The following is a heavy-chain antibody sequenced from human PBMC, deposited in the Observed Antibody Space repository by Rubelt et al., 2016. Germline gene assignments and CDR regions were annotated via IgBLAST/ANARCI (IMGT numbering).Heavy chain of an antibody. Sequence: QVQLQQWGAGLLKPSETLSLTCAVYGGSFSGYYWSWIRQPPGKGLEWIGEITHSGSTNYNPALKSRVTISADTSKNQFSLKLTSVTAADTAVYFCARPNYSNYCFDSWGQGTLVTVSS. CDR3: ARPNYSNYCFDS. CDR2: ITHSGST. V-gene: IGHV4-34*01. CDR1: GGSFSGYY. J-gene: IGHJ4*02. D-gene: IGHD4-11*01.